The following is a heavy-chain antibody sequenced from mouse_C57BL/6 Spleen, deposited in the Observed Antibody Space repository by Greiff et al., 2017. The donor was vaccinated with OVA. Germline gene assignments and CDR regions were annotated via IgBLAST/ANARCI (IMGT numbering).Heavy chain of an antibody. J-gene: IGHJ4*01. V-gene: IGHV1-74*01. D-gene: IGHD2-9*01. CDR2: IHPSDSDT. Sequence: VQLQQPGAELVKPGASVKVSCKASGYTFTSYWMHWVKQRPGQGLEWIGRIHPSDSDTNYNQKFKGKGTLTVDKSSSTAYMQLSSLTSEDSAVYYCASYYGYDENYAMDDWGQGTSVTVSS. CDR1: GYTFTSYW. CDR3: ASYYGYDENYAMDD.